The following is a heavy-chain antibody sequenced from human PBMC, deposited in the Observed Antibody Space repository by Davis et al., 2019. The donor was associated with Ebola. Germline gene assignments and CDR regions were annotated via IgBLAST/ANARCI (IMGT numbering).Heavy chain of an antibody. CDR1: GGSFSGYY. CDR2: IYFSGVT. CDR3: ARRSSGGARIDY. V-gene: IGHV4-34*01. D-gene: IGHD2-15*01. J-gene: IGHJ4*02. Sequence: GSLRLSCAVYGGSFSGYYWSWIRQSPGKGLEWIGSIYFSGVTHYNPSLKSRVTISVDTSKNQFSLNVESVTATDTAMYFCARRSSGGARIDYWGQGTLVTVSS.